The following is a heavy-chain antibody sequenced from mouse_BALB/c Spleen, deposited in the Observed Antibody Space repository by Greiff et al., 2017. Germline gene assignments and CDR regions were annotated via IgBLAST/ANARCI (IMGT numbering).Heavy chain of an antibody. D-gene: IGHD1-1*01. J-gene: IGHJ3*01. CDR3: ARAYYYGSSWFAY. Sequence: EVKVEESGPGLVKPSQSLSLTCSVTGYSITSGYYWNWIRQFPGNKLEWMGYISYDGSNNYNPSLKNRISITRDTSKNQFFLKLNSVTTEDTATYYCARAYYYGSSWFAYWGQGTLVTVSA. CDR2: ISYDGSN. CDR1: GYSITSGYY. V-gene: IGHV3-6*02.